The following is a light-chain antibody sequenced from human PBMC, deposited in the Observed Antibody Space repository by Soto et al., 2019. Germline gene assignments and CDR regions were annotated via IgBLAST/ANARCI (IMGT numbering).Light chain of an antibody. CDR1: QSVSSN. Sequence: ELVMTQSPTTLSVSPWERATLSCRASQSVSSNLAWYQQKPGQAPRLLIYGASTRATGIPARFSGSGSGTEFTLTISSLQSEDFAVYYCQQYNNWWTFGQGTKVDIK. CDR2: GAS. J-gene: IGKJ1*01. CDR3: QQYNNWWT. V-gene: IGKV3-15*01.